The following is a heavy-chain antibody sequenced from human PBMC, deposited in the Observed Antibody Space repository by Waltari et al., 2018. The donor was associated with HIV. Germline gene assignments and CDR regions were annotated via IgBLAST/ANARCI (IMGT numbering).Heavy chain of an antibody. CDR3: ARGSWGSGMDV. D-gene: IGHD7-27*01. J-gene: IGHJ6*02. Sequence: QVRLQQWGAGLLKPSETLSLTCAVSGGSFNGYYWSWIRQPPGKGLECIGEINHSGSIKYNPSLKSRVIISVDRYKNQFSLKLTSVTAADTALYYCARGSWGSGMDVWGRGTTVIVSS. CDR1: GGSFNGYY. V-gene: IGHV4-34*02. CDR2: INHSGSI.